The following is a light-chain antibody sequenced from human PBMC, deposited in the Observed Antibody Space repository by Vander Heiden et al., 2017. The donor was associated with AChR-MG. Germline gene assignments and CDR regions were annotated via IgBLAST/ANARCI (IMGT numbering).Light chain of an antibody. V-gene: IGKV3-15*01. CDR3: QQDNNWPRT. J-gene: IGKJ4*01. CDR1: QSISNN. CDR2: AVS. Sequence: EIVMTQSPATLSVSPGERATLSCRASQSISNNLIWYQQKPGQAPRLLIYAVSTRATAIPARFSGSGPGTEFTLTISSLQSEDFAVYYCQQDNNWPRTFGGGTKVEIK.